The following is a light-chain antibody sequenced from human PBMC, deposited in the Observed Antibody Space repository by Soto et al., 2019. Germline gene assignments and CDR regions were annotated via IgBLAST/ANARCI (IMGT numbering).Light chain of an antibody. J-gene: IGKJ5*01. Sequence: DIQMTQSPSSLSASVGDRVTITCRASQGIYNYLAWYQQKPGKAPKLLIYAASTLEAGVPSRFSGSGSGTEFTLTISSLQPEDVATYYGHKYNSALLTFGQGTRLEIK. CDR3: HKYNSALLT. V-gene: IGKV1-27*01. CDR1: QGIYNY. CDR2: AAS.